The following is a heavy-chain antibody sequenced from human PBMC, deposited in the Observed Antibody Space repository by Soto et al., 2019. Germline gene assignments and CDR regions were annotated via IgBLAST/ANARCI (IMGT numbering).Heavy chain of an antibody. J-gene: IGHJ6*02. CDR2: INPSSGGT. D-gene: IGHD3-10*01. V-gene: IGHV1-2*02. CDR3: ARDRVVRGVIIYYYGMDV. CDR1: GYTFTGYY. Sequence: GASVKVSCKASGYTFTGYYMHWVRQAPGQGLEWMGWINPSSGGTNYAQKFQGRVTMARDTSISTAYMELSRLRSDDTAVYYCARDRVVRGVIIYYYGMDVWGQGTTVTVSS.